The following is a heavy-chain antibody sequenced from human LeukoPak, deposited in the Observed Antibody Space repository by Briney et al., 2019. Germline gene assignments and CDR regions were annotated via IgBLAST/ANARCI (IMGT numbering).Heavy chain of an antibody. V-gene: IGHV3-74*01. Sequence: PGVSLRLSCAASGFTFSSYAMSWVRQAPGKGLEWVSRINSDGSSTSYADSVKGRFTISRDNAKNTLYLQMNSLRAEDTAVYYCARGGYSYGRVDYWGQGALVTVSS. CDR1: GFTFSSYA. CDR2: INSDGSST. CDR3: ARGGYSYGRVDY. J-gene: IGHJ4*02. D-gene: IGHD5-18*01.